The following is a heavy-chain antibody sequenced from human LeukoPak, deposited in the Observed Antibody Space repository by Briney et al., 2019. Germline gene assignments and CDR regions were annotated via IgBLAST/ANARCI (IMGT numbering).Heavy chain of an antibody. D-gene: IGHD6-13*01. CDR3: TTGYFPIAAAGMGYYFDY. V-gene: IGHV3-15*01. CDR1: GFTFSNAW. Sequence: GGSLRLSCAASGFTFSNAWMSWVRQAPGKGLEWVGRIKSKTDGGTTDYAAPVKGRFTISRDDSKNTLYLQMNSLKTEDTAVYYCTTGYFPIAAAGMGYYFDYWGQGTLVTVSS. CDR2: IKSKTDGGTT. J-gene: IGHJ4*02.